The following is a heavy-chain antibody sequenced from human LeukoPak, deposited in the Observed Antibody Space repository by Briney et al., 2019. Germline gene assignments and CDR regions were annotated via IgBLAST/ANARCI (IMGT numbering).Heavy chain of an antibody. J-gene: IGHJ4*02. V-gene: IGHV3-23*01. D-gene: IGHD3-10*01. CDR3: AKDCRAYGSGSYYKVFYYFDY. Sequence: PGGSLRLSCAASGFTFSSYGMSWVRQAPGKGLEWVSAISGSGGSTYYADSVKGRFTISRDNSENTLYLQMNSLRAEDTAVYYCAKDCRAYGSGSYYKVFYYFDYWGQGTLVTVSS. CDR1: GFTFSSYG. CDR2: ISGSGGST.